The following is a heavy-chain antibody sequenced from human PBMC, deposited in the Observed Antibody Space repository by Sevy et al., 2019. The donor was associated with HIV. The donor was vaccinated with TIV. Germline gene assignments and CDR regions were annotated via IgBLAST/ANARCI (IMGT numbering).Heavy chain of an antibody. CDR1: GGSFSGYY. CDR2: INHSGST. V-gene: IGHV4-34*01. Sequence: SETLSLTCAVYGGSFSGYYWSWIRQPPGKGLEWIGEINHSGSTNYNPSLKSRVTISVDTSKNQLSLKLSSVTAADTAVYYCARGRRLFMITFGGVIPFFDYWGQGTLVTVSS. D-gene: IGHD3-16*02. J-gene: IGHJ4*02. CDR3: ARGRRLFMITFGGVIPFFDY.